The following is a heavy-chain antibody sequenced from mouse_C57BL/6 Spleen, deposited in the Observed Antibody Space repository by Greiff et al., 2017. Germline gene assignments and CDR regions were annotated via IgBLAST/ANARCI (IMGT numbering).Heavy chain of an antibody. V-gene: IGHV1-4*01. CDR3: ARDSSATRAWFAY. J-gene: IGHJ3*01. CDR1: GYTFTSYT. D-gene: IGHD3-2*01. CDR2: INPSSGYT. Sequence: QVQLQQSGAELARPGASVKMSCKASGYTFTSYTMHWVKQRPGQGLEWIGYINPSSGYTKYNQKFKDKATLTADKSSSTAYMQLSSLTSEDSAVYYWARDSSATRAWFAYWGQGTLVTVSA.